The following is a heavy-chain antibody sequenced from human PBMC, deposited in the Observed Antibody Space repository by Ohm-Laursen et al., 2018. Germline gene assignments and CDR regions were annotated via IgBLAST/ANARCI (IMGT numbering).Heavy chain of an antibody. D-gene: IGHD6-13*01. J-gene: IGHJ4*02. CDR3: ARNGRVAARGGVFFDY. CDR1: GGSISSGGYY. V-gene: IGHV4-31*03. CDR2: IYYSGST. Sequence: TLSLTCTVSGGSISSGGYYWSWIRQHPGKGLEWIGYIYYSGSTYCNPSLKSRVTISVDTSKNQFSLKLSSVTAADTAVYYCARNGRVAARGGVFFDYWGQGTLVTVSS.